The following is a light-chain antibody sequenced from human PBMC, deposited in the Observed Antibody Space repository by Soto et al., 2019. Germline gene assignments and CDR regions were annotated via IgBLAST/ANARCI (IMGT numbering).Light chain of an antibody. CDR1: QSISRW. V-gene: IGKV1-5*01. J-gene: IGKJ3*01. CDR3: QQYNNWPPFT. Sequence: DIQMTQSPSTLSASVGDRVTITCRASQSISRWLAWYQLKPGTAPKLLIYGASTRAAGIPARFSGSGSGTDFTLTISSLQSEDFAVYYCQQYNNWPPFTFGPGTKVDIK. CDR2: GAS.